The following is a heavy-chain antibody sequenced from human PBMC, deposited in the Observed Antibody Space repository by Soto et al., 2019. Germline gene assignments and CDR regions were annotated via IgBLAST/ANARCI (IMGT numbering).Heavy chain of an antibody. CDR1: GFTFSSYW. CDR3: ARVLTGSWNWFDP. V-gene: IGHV3-74*01. Sequence: EVQLVESGGGLVQPGESLRLSCAASGFTFSSYWMHWVRQAPGKGLVWVSRINSDGSRTNYAESVKGRFTVSSDNAKNTQYLQMNSLRAEDTAVYYCARVLTGSWNWFDPWGQGTLVTVSS. CDR2: INSDGSRT. D-gene: IGHD6-13*01. J-gene: IGHJ5*02.